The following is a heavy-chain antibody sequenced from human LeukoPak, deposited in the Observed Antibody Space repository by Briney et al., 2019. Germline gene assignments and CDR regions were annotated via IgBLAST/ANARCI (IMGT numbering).Heavy chain of an antibody. CDR2: IHYSGST. CDR3: ARRIAVADGLDP. Sequence: SETLSLTCTVSGGSISSYYWSWIRQPPGKGLEWIGYIHYSGSTNYNPSLKSRVTISVDTSKNQFSLKLSSVTAADTAVYYCARRIAVADGLDPWGQGTLVTVSS. CDR1: GGSISSYY. V-gene: IGHV4-59*08. J-gene: IGHJ5*02. D-gene: IGHD6-19*01.